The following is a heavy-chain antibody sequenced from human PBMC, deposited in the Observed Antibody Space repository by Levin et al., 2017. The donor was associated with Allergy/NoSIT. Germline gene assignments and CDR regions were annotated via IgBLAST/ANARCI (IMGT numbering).Heavy chain of an antibody. D-gene: IGHD3-10*01. V-gene: IGHV4-4*02. CDR1: GGSIYTNDW. CDR3: ARDHETSGSWHFDL. CDR2: VHHGGNV. J-gene: IGHJ2*01. Sequence: GSLRLSCAVSGGSIYTNDWWNWVRQSPGKGLEWIGEVHHGGNVNYNPSLKRRVLISLDQSKNQFSLILTSLTAADTAVYYCARDHETSGSWHFDLWGRGTLVIVSS.